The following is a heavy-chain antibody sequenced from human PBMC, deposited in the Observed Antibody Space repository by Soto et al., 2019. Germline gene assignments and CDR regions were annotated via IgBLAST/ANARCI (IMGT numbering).Heavy chain of an antibody. V-gene: IGHV4-59*02. Sequence: SETLSLTCSFSGDSVTSHYFTWIRQSPEKGLEWIGDMNYSGCTHYNPSLKSRVTISVDTSKNQFSLKLSSVTVADTAVYYCVRARYYDYVWGSHYYYYGMDVWGQGTTVTVSS. CDR2: MNYSGCT. CDR1: GDSVTSHY. J-gene: IGHJ6*02. CDR3: VRARYYDYVWGSHYYYYGMDV. D-gene: IGHD3-16*01.